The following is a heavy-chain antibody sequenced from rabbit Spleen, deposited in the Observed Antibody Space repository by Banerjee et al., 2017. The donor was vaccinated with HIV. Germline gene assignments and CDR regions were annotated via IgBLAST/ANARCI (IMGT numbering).Heavy chain of an antibody. CDR1: GFSLSSSDY. CDR2: IAGSGSGFT. V-gene: IGHV1S40*01. CDR3: ARDTGTSFSTYGMDL. J-gene: IGHJ6*01. Sequence: QSLEESGGDLVKPGASLTLTCTASGFSLSSSDYMCWVRQAPGKGLEWISCIAGSGSGFTYSATWAEGRFTCSKTSSTTVTLQMTSLTVADTATYFCARDTGTSFSTYGMDLWGPGTLVTVS. D-gene: IGHD7-1*01.